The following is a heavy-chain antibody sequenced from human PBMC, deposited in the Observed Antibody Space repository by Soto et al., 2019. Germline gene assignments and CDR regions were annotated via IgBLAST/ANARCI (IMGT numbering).Heavy chain of an antibody. Sequence: SXTLSLTCTVSGGSMSNYYWTWIRQPPVKGLEWIGYVHYSGSITYNPSLKSRVTISADTSKNQFSLKLSSVTAADTAVYYCARAPDCTNGDCYLDSWGQGTPVTVSS. CDR2: VHYSGSI. CDR1: GGSMSNYY. V-gene: IGHV4-59*01. J-gene: IGHJ4*02. CDR3: ARAPDCTNGDCYLDS. D-gene: IGHD2-8*01.